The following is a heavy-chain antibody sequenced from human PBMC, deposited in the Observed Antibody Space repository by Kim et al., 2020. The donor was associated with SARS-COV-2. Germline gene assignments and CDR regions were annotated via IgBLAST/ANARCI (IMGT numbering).Heavy chain of an antibody. CDR3: ARHGRGIVVVGPYHYYYGMDV. J-gene: IGHJ6*02. Sequence: GESLKISCKGSAYSFTTYWISWVRQMPGKGLEWMGRIDPSDSYTNYSPSFQGHVTISADKSISTAYLQWSSLKASDTAMYYCARHGRGIVVVGPYHYYYGMDVWGQGTTVTVSS. V-gene: IGHV5-10-1*01. CDR2: IDPSDSYT. CDR1: AYSFTTYW. D-gene: IGHD2-15*01.